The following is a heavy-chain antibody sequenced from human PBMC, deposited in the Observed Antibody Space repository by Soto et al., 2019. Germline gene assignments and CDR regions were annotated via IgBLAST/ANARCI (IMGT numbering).Heavy chain of an antibody. CDR2: IYPGDSDT. Sequence: PGESLKISCKGSGYSFTNYWIGWVRQMPGKGLEWMGIIYPGDSDTRYSPSFQGQVTISADKSIDTAYLQWSSLKASDSAMYYCARSSIPGSTWTFDYWGQATLFTLSS. V-gene: IGHV5-51*01. D-gene: IGHD1-20*01. CDR3: ARSSIPGSTWTFDY. J-gene: IGHJ4*02. CDR1: GYSFTNYW.